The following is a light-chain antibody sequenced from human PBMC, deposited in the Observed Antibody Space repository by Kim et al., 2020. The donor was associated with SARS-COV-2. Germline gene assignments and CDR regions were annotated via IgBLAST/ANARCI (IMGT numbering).Light chain of an antibody. Sequence: DIQMTQSPSSLSASVGDRVTITCQASQDISNDLNWYQQKSGKAPKLLIYDASNLETGVPLRFSGSGSGTDFTLTVSSLQPEDFATYYCQQYDHLPVTFGQGTRLDIK. CDR1: QDISND. CDR2: DAS. V-gene: IGKV1-33*01. J-gene: IGKJ5*01. CDR3: QQYDHLPVT.